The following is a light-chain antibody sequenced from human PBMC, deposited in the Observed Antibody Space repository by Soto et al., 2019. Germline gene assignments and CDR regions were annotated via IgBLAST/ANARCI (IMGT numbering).Light chain of an antibody. CDR2: GAS. CDR1: QRVSSN. J-gene: IGKJ4*01. V-gene: IGKV3-15*01. CDR3: QQYNNWRIT. Sequence: EIVMTQSPATLSVSPGERATLSCRASQRVSSNLAWYQQKPGQAPRLLIYGASTRATGIPARFSGSGSGTEFTLTISSLQSEDFAVYYCQQYNNWRITFGGGTKVEIK.